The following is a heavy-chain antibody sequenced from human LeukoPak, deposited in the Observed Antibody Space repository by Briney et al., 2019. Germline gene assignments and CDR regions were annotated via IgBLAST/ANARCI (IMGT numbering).Heavy chain of an antibody. CDR3: ARSGSYSPADFDY. CDR1: GGTFSSYA. V-gene: IGHV1-69*05. J-gene: IGHJ4*02. Sequence: SVKVSCKASGGTFSSYAISWVRQAPGQGLEWMGRIIPNFGNANYAQKFQGRVTITRDESTSTAYMELSSLRSEDTAVYYCARSGSYSPADFDYWGQGTLVTVSS. D-gene: IGHD1-26*01. CDR2: IIPNFGNA.